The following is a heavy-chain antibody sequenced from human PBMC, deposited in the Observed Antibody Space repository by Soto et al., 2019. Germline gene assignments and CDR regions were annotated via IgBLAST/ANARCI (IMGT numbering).Heavy chain of an antibody. D-gene: IGHD3-22*01. V-gene: IGHV3-23*01. Sequence: GPSMSLSCAASGFTFRSYALSWVRQGPVKGPEWVSAISGSGGSTYYADYVKGRLTISRDNSKKTLYLQMNSLRAEDTAVYSSTKGDYDRSRYYFDYWGQGTLL. CDR2: ISGSGGST. CDR1: GFTFRSYA. J-gene: IGHJ4*02. CDR3: TKGDYDRSRYYFDY.